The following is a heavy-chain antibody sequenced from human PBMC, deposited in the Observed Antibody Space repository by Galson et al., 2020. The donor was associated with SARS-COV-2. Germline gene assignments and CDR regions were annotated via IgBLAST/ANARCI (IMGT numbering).Heavy chain of an antibody. V-gene: IGHV1-18*01. CDR3: ARGDGGYYGS. CDR1: GYSFRTYG. Sequence: ASVKVSCMASGYSFRTYGISWVRQAPGQGLEWMGWISVYHRNINVTQTFQDGITLTADTSTSTAYMELRSLRVEDTAIYYCARGDGGYYGSWGQGTLVIVSS. D-gene: IGHD2-21*01. J-gene: IGHJ4*03. CDR2: ISVYHRNI.